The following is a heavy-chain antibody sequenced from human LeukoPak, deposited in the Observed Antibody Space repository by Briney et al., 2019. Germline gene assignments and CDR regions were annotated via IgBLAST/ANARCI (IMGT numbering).Heavy chain of an antibody. CDR3: AKPHYYDSSGYRIFAEYFQH. D-gene: IGHD3-22*01. Sequence: PGGSLRLSCAASRFTFSNSAMNWVRQAPGKGLEWVSAISGSGGSTYYADSVKGRFTISRDNSKNTLYLQMNSLRVEDTAVYYCAKPHYYDSSGYRIFAEYFQHWGQGTLVTVSS. CDR2: ISGSGGST. J-gene: IGHJ1*01. V-gene: IGHV3-23*01. CDR1: RFTFSNSA.